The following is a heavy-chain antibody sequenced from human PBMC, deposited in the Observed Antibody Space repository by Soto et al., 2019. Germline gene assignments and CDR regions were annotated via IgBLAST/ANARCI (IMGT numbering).Heavy chain of an antibody. Sequence: DSGPTLVNPTQTLTLTCTFSGFSLSTSGMCVSWIRQPPGKALEWLALIDWDDDKYYSTSLKTRLTISKDTSKNQVVLTMTNMDPVDTATYYCARSNRSSGPPGAFDIWGQGTMVTVSS. CDR2: IDWDDDK. CDR3: ARSNRSSGPPGAFDI. J-gene: IGHJ3*02. CDR1: GFSLSTSGMC. D-gene: IGHD1-26*01. V-gene: IGHV2-70*01.